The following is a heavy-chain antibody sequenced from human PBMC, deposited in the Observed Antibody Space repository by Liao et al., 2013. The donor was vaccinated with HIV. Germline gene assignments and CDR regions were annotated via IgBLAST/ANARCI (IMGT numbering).Heavy chain of an antibody. D-gene: IGHD3-22*01. CDR2: IYHSGST. J-gene: IGHJ3*02. V-gene: IGHV4-59*12. CDR1: GGSISRYY. CDR3: ARAVSSGYYHDAFDI. Sequence: QVQLQESGPGLVKPSETLSLTCTVSGGSISRYYWSWIRQPAAKGLEWIGYIYHSGSTYYNPSLKSRVTISVDRSKNQFSLRLSSVTAADTAVYYCARAVSSGYYHDAFDIWGQGTMVTVSS.